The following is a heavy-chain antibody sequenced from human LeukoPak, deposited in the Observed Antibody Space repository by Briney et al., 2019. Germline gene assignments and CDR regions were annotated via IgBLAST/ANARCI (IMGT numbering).Heavy chain of an antibody. Sequence: PSETLSLTCTVSGGSISRYYWSWIRQPPGKGLESIGYISYSGSTNYNPSLKSRVTISVDTSKSQFSLNLKSVSAADTAVYYCARMRRDSSSWFENFDYWGQGTLVTVSS. J-gene: IGHJ4*02. CDR2: ISYSGST. D-gene: IGHD6-13*01. CDR1: GGSISRYY. CDR3: ARMRRDSSSWFENFDY. V-gene: IGHV4-59*01.